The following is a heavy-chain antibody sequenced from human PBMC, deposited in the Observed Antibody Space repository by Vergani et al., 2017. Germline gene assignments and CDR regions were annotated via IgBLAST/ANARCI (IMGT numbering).Heavy chain of an antibody. Sequence: QVQLVQSGAEVKKPGASVKVSCKASGYTFTSYYMHWVRQAPGQGLEWMGIINPSGGSTSYAQKFQGRVTMTRDTSTSTVYMELSSLRSEDTAVYYCARHGNDLLERLLLKPFDYWGQGTLVTVSS. CDR3: ARHGNDLLERLLLKPFDY. D-gene: IGHD3-3*01. CDR2: INPSGGST. CDR1: GYTFTSYY. V-gene: IGHV1-46*01. J-gene: IGHJ4*02.